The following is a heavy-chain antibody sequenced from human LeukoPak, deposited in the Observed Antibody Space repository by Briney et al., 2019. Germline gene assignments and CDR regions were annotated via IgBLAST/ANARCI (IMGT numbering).Heavy chain of an antibody. J-gene: IGHJ3*02. D-gene: IGHD4-17*01. CDR3: ASTLRARAFDI. V-gene: IGHV3-53*04. CDR2: IYSGGST. CDR1: GFTVSSNY. Sequence: PGGSLRLSCAASGFTVSSNYMSWVRQAPGKGLEWVSVIYSGGSTYYADSVKGRFTISRHNSKNTLYLQMNSPRAEDTAVYYCASTLRARAFDIWGQGTMVTVSS.